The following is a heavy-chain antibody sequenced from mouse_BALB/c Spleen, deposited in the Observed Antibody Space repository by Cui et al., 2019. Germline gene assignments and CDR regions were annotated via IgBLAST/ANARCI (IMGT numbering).Heavy chain of an antibody. D-gene: IGHD1-1*01. V-gene: IGHV1-72*01. CDR3: ARYDYYGSSYFDY. Sequence: VKLQRPGSEVVQPRPAVKLSCKASGYTFTSYLMHWVKQRPGRGLEWIGRIDPNSGGTKYNEKFKSKATLTVDKPSSTAYMQLSSLTSEDSAVYYCARYDYYGSSYFDYWGQGTTLTVSS. J-gene: IGHJ2*01. CDR1: GYTFTSYL. CDR2: IDPNSGGT.